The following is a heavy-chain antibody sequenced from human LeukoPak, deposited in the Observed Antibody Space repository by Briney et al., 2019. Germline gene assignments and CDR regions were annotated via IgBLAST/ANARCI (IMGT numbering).Heavy chain of an antibody. CDR1: GGSISSYY. CDR2: IYYSGST. J-gene: IGHJ4*02. Sequence: KPSETLSLTCTVSGGSISSYYWSWIRQPPGKGLEWIGYIYYSGSTSYNPSLKSRVTISVDTSKNQFSLKLSSVTAADTAVYYCARSNDSMWLLLLGFDYWGQGTLVTVSS. V-gene: IGHV4-59*01. CDR3: ARSNDSMWLLLLGFDY. D-gene: IGHD3-22*01.